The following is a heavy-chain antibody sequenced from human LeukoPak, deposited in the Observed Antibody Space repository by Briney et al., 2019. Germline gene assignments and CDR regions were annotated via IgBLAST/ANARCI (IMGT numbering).Heavy chain of an antibody. J-gene: IGHJ4*02. CDR3: ARSPNLRYFDWSRGGTLNYFDY. D-gene: IGHD3-9*01. CDR2: ISSSSSYI. V-gene: IGHV3-21*01. Sequence: PGGSLRFSCAASGFTFSSYSMNWVRQAPGKGLEWVSSISSSSSYIYYADSVKGRFTISRDNAKNSLYLQMNSLRAEDTAVYYCARSPNLRYFDWSRGGTLNYFDYWGQGTLVTVSS. CDR1: GFTFSSYS.